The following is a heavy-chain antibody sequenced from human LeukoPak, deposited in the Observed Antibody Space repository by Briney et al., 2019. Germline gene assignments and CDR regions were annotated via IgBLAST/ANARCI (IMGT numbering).Heavy chain of an antibody. CDR2: IIPIFGTA. D-gene: IGHD6-19*01. V-gene: IGHV1-69*06. Sequence: GASVKVSCKASGGTFSSYAISWVRQAPGQELEWMGGIIPIFGTANYAQKFQGRVTITADKSTSTAYMELSSLRSEDTAVYYCARGYSSGWYEGHFDYWGQGTLVTVSS. CDR1: GGTFSSYA. J-gene: IGHJ4*02. CDR3: ARGYSSGWYEGHFDY.